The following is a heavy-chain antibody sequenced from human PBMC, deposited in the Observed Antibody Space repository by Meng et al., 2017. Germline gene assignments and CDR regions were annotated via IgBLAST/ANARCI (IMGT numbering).Heavy chain of an antibody. J-gene: IGHJ3*02. CDR1: GFSFSSYW. D-gene: IGHD3-3*02. V-gene: IGHV3-7*01. Sequence: GGSLRLSCAASGFSFSSYWMSWVRQAPGKGLEWVANIKEDVGKKFYVDSVKGRFTISRDNTNPSLDLQINSVRVEDTAVYYCGRDILGGAFDIWGQGTMVTVSS. CDR2: IKEDVGKK. CDR3: GRDILGGAFDI.